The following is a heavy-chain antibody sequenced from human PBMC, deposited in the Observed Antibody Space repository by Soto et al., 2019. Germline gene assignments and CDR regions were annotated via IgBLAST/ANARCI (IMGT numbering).Heavy chain of an antibody. V-gene: IGHV5-51*01. J-gene: IGHJ6*02. CDR1: GYSFTSYW. Sequence: GESLKISCKGSGYSFTSYWIGWVRQMPGKGLEWMGIIYPGDSDTRYSPSFQGQVTISADKSISTAYLQWSSLKASDTAMYYCARRRARDDFWSGYYTGYGMDVWGQGTTVTV. D-gene: IGHD3-3*01. CDR3: ARRRARDDFWSGYYTGYGMDV. CDR2: IYPGDSDT.